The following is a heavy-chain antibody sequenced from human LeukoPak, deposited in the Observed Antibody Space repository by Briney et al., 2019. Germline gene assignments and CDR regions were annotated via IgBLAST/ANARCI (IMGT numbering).Heavy chain of an antibody. D-gene: IGHD3-9*01. CDR1: GFTFSSYG. CDR2: ISGSGGST. V-gene: IGHV3-23*01. CDR3: AKVDDILTGYYPNYYYYYMDV. J-gene: IGHJ6*03. Sequence: GGSLRLSCAASGFTFSSYGMSWVRQAPGKGLEWVSAISGSGGSTYYADSVEGRFTISRDNSKNTLYLQMNSLRAEDTAVYYCAKVDDILTGYYPNYYYYYMDVWGKGTTVTISS.